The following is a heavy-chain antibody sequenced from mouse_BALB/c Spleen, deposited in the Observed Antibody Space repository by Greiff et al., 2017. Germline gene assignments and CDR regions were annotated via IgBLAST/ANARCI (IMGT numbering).Heavy chain of an antibody. CDR2: IWGDGST. V-gene: IGHV2-6-7*01. Sequence: QVQLKESGPGLVAPSQSLSITCTVSGFSLTGYGVNWVRQPPGKGLEWLGMIWGDGSTDYNSALKSRLSISKDNSKSQVFLKMNSLHTDDTARYYCARDRYDEGHYAMDYWGQGTSVTVSS. D-gene: IGHD2-14*01. J-gene: IGHJ4*01. CDR1: GFSLTGYG. CDR3: ARDRYDEGHYAMDY.